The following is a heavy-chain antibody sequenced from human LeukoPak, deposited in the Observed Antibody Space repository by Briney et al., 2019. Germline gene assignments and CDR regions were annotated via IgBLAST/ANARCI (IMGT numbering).Heavy chain of an antibody. J-gene: IGHJ4*02. Sequence: GGSLRLSCEASGFSVSSNYVSWVRQAPGKGLEWVSVICSGGTTYYADSIKGRFTISRDNSKNTLYLQMNSLRADDTAVYYCAGRYDSSGYPLHWGQGTLVTVSS. V-gene: IGHV3-53*01. D-gene: IGHD3-22*01. CDR2: ICSGGTT. CDR1: GFSVSSNY. CDR3: AGRYDSSGYPLH.